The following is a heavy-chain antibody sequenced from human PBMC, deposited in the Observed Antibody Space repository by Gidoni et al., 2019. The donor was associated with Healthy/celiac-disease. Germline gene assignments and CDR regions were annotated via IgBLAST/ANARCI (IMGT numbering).Heavy chain of an antibody. J-gene: IGHJ3*02. CDR3: ARILGSGYYYIDAFDI. CDR2: IFSNDEK. V-gene: IGHV2-26*01. CDR1: GISLSNARMG. D-gene: IGHD3-22*01. Sequence: QVTLKESGPVLVKPTETLTLTCTVSGISLSNARMGVSWIRQPPGKALEWLAHIFSNDEKSYSTSLKSRLTISKDTSKSQVVLTMTNMDPVDTATYYCARILGSGYYYIDAFDIWGQGTMVTVSS.